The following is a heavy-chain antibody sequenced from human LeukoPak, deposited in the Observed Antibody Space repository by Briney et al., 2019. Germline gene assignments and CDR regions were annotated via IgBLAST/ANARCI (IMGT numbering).Heavy chain of an antibody. Sequence: GASVTVSCKASGFTFSDYYMHWVRQAPGQGLEWMGWINPKTGDTHFAQKFQGRVTMTRDTSISTAYMELSRLRSDDTAIYYCARDLVDYFGSGNYYSHYSGLDVWGQGTTVTVSS. CDR3: ARDLVDYFGSGNYYSHYSGLDV. CDR2: INPKTGDT. D-gene: IGHD3-10*01. CDR1: GFTFSDYY. V-gene: IGHV1-2*02. J-gene: IGHJ6*02.